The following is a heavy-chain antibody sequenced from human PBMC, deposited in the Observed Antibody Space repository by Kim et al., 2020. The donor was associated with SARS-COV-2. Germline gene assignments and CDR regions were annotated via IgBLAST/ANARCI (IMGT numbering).Heavy chain of an antibody. D-gene: IGHD6-19*01. J-gene: IGHJ4*02. CDR1: GGSFSGYY. V-gene: IGHV4-34*01. Sequence: SETLSLTCAVYGGSFSGYYWSWIRQPPGKGLEWIGEINHSGSTNYNPSLKSRVTISVDTSKNQFSLKLSSVTAADTAVYYCARVRGYSSGGLDYWGQGTLVTVSS. CDR2: INHSGST. CDR3: ARVRGYSSGGLDY.